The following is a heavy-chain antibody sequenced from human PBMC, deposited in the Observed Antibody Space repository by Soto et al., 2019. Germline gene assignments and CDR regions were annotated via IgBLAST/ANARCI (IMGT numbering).Heavy chain of an antibody. J-gene: IGHJ6*03. CDR2: ISWNSGSI. V-gene: IGHV3-9*01. Sequence: ESGGGLVQPGRSLRLSCAASGFTFDDYAMHWVRQAPGKGLEWVSGISWNSGSIGYADSVKGRFTISRDNAKNSLYLQMNSLRAEDTALYYCAKGTDSADYYYYYMDVGGKGTTVTVSS. CDR1: GFTFDDYA. CDR3: AKGTDSADYYYYYMDV.